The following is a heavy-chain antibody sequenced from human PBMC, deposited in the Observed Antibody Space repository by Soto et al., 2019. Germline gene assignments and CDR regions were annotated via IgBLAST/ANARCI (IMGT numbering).Heavy chain of an antibody. V-gene: IGHV4-59*01. J-gene: IGHJ4*02. CDR3: ARESEGFFDY. CDR2: IYYSGST. CDR1: GGSISGYY. Sequence: SETLSLTCTVSGGSISGYYWNWIRQPPGKGLEWIGYIYYSGSTNYNPSLKSRVTISIDTSKNQFSLKLSSVTAADTAVYYCARESEGFFDYWGQGTLVTVSS.